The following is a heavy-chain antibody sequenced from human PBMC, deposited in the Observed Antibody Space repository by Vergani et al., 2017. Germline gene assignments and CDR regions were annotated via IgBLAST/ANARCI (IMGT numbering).Heavy chain of an antibody. CDR2: ISGSGGST. CDR1: GFTFSSYG. V-gene: IGHV3-23*04. J-gene: IGHJ4*02. Sequence: VQLVESGGGVVQPGRSLRLSCAASGFTFSSYGMHWVRQAPGKGLEWVSAISGSGGSTYYADSVKGRFTISRDNSKNSLYLQMNSLRAEDTAVYYCARDAYDFWSGESDYWGQGTLVTVSS. D-gene: IGHD3-3*01. CDR3: ARDAYDFWSGESDY.